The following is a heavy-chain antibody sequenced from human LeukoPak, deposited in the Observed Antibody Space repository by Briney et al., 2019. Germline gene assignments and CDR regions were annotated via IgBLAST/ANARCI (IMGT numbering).Heavy chain of an antibody. CDR1: GYTFTSYD. J-gene: IGHJ6*03. CDR2: MNPNSGNT. CDR3: ARRKPAAIPGNYYYYYMDV. D-gene: IGHD2-2*01. V-gene: IGHV1-8*03. Sequence: ASVKVSCKASGYTFTSYDINWVRQATGQGLEWMGWMNPNSGNTGYAQKFQGRVTITRNTSISTAYMELSSLRSEDTAVYYCARRKPAAIPGNYYYYYMDVWGEGTTVTVSS.